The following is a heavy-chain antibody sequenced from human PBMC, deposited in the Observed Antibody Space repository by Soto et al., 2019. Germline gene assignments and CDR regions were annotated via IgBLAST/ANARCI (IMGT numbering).Heavy chain of an antibody. CDR1: GGTFSSYA. CDR2: IIPIFGTA. Sequence: GASVKVSCKASGGTFSSYAISWVRQAPGQGLEWMGGIIPIFGTANYAQKFQGRVTITADESTSTAYMELSSLRSEDTAVYYCARDRLGAARPMGYDAFDIWGQGTMVTVSS. V-gene: IGHV1-69*13. J-gene: IGHJ3*02. CDR3: ARDRLGAARPMGYDAFDI. D-gene: IGHD6-6*01.